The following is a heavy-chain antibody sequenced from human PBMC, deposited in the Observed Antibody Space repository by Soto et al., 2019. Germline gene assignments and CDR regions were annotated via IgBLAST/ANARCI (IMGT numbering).Heavy chain of an antibody. CDR3: SREDRDRETGLVPAAIDGMDV. CDR1: GGTFSRYS. V-gene: IGHV1-69*08. D-gene: IGHD2-2*01. Sequence: QVQLVQSGAEVQKPGSSVKVSCKASGGTFSRYSITWVRQALGHGLEWIGRIIPIFGIASYAQKFQGRVTITADESTSTDYMELSSLRSDDTAVYYCSREDRDRETGLVPAAIDGMDVWGQGTTVTVSS. CDR2: IIPIFGIA. J-gene: IGHJ6*02.